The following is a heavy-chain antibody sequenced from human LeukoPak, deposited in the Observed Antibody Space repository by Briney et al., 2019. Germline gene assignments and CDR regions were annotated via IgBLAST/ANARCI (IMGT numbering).Heavy chain of an antibody. J-gene: IGHJ5*02. V-gene: IGHV1-69*05. D-gene: IGHD6-19*01. CDR3: ARDGDIAVAGSEYNWFDP. CDR1: GGTFSSYA. Sequence: ASVKVSCKASGGTFSSYAISWVRQAPGQGLEWMGRIIPIFGTANYAQKFQGRVTITTDESTSTAYMELSSLRSEDTAVYYCARDGDIAVAGSEYNWFDPWGQGTLVTVSS. CDR2: IIPIFGTA.